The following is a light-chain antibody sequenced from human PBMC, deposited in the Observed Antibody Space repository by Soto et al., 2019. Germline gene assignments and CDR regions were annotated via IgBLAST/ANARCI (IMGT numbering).Light chain of an antibody. CDR3: QQYNSWPPIT. CDR2: GAS. J-gene: IGKJ5*01. Sequence: EIVMTQSPATLSVSPGERATLSCRASQSVSRYLGWYQQKPGQAPRLLIYGASTRATGIPARFSGSGSGTEFTLTISSLQSEDFAVYYCQQYNSWPPITFGQGTRLEIK. CDR1: QSVSRY. V-gene: IGKV3-15*01.